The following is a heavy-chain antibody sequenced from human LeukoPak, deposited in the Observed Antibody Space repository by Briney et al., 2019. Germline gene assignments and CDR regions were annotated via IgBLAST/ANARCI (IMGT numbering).Heavy chain of an antibody. CDR3: AKEQSRGSSWFHDAFDI. Sequence: PGGSLRLSCAASGFTVSSNYMSWVRQAPGKGLEWVSVIYSGGSTYYADSVKGRFTISRDNSKNTLYLQMNSLRAEDTAVYYCAKEQSRGSSWFHDAFDIWGQGTMVTVSS. D-gene: IGHD6-13*01. CDR2: IYSGGST. V-gene: IGHV3-66*01. J-gene: IGHJ3*02. CDR1: GFTVSSNY.